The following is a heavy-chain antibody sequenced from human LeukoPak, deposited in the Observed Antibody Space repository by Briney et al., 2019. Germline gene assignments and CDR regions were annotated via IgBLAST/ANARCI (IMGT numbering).Heavy chain of an antibody. CDR3: ARSAILDY. D-gene: IGHD3-3*01. J-gene: IGHJ4*02. CDR2: MNPNRGNK. CDR1: GYTFTSYD. Sequence: EASVKVYCKASGYTFTSYDINWVRQATGQGLEWMGWMNPNRGNKGYAQQFQGRVTMTRNTSISTAYMELSSLRSEDTAVYYCARSAILDYCGQGTLVTVSS. V-gene: IGHV1-8*01.